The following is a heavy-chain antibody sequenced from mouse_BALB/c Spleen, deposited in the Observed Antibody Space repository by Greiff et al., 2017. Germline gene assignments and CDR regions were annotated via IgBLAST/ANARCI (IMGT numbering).Heavy chain of an antibody. D-gene: IGHD1-2*01. Sequence: EVMLVESGGGLVQPGGSLRLSCATSGFTFTDYYMSWARQPPGKALEWLGFIRNKANGYTTEYSASVKGRFTISRDNSQSILYLQMNTLRAEDSATYYCARDMSSTTAYFDYWGQGTTLTVSS. CDR1: GFTFTDYY. CDR2: IRNKANGYTT. V-gene: IGHV7-3*02. CDR3: ARDMSSTTAYFDY. J-gene: IGHJ2*01.